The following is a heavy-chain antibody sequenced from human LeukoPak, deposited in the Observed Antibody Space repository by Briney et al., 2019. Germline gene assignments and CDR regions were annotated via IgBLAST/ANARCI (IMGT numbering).Heavy chain of an antibody. J-gene: IGHJ3*02. CDR3: AKEMATMNAFDI. CDR1: GFTVSSSY. V-gene: IGHV3-66*01. Sequence: GGSLGLSCAASGFTVSSSYMSWVRRAPGKGLEWVSVIYSGGSTDYKDSVKDRFIISRDNSKNTLYPQMNSLRAEDTAVYYCAKEMATMNAFDIWGQGTMVTVSS. D-gene: IGHD5-24*01. CDR2: IYSGGST.